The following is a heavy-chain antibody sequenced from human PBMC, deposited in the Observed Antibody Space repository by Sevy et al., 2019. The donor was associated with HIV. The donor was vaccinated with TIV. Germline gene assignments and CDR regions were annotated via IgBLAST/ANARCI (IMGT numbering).Heavy chain of an antibody. J-gene: IGHJ4*02. CDR2: ISTLNVNT. D-gene: IGHD2-2*01. CDR1: GYSFTSYG. Sequence: ASVKVSCKASGYSFTSYGISWVRQAPGQGLEWMGWISTLNVNTNNAQRFQGRVTMTTDTSTSTAYMGLRSLRSDDTAGYYCARDDCSSLSCHGSLLYWGQGTLVTVSS. V-gene: IGHV1-18*01. CDR3: ARDDCSSLSCHGSLLY.